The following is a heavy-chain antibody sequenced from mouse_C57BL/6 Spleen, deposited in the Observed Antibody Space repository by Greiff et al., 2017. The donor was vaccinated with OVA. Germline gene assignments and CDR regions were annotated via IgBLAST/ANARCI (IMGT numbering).Heavy chain of an antibody. J-gene: IGHJ2*01. CDR1: GFTFSSYA. CDR2: ISSGGDYI. V-gene: IGHV5-9-1*02. Sequence: EVHLVESGEGLVKPGGSLKLSCAASGFTFSSYAMSWVRQTPEKRLEWVAYISSGGDYIYYADTVKGRFTISRDNARNTLYLQMSSLKSEDTAMYYCTRGALGWYFDYWGQGTTLTVSS. CDR3: TRGALGWYFDY. D-gene: IGHD4-1*01.